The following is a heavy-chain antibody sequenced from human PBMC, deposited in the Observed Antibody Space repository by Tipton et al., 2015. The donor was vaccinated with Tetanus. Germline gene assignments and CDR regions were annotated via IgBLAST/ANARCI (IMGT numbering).Heavy chain of an antibody. J-gene: IGHJ5*02. Sequence: LRLSCTVSGASISNFYWSWIRQPPGEGLEWIAYVSSSGRTNYNPSLKSRVTISVDTSSSQFSLRLTSVTAADTAVYFCAGVLRSESVGWFDPWGQGTLVTVSS. CDR2: VSSSGRT. CDR1: GASISNFY. CDR3: AGVLRSESVGWFDP. V-gene: IGHV4-59*12. D-gene: IGHD3-3*01.